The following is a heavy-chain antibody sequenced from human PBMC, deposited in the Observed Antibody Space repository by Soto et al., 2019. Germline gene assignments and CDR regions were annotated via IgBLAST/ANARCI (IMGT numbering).Heavy chain of an antibody. J-gene: IGHJ6*02. V-gene: IGHV3-30-3*01. CDR1: GFTFSSYA. Sequence: QVQLVESGGGVVQPGRSLRLSCAASGFTFSSYAMHWVRQAPGKGLEWVAVISYDGSNKYYADSVKGRFTISRDNSKNTLYLQMNSLRAEDTAVYYCARGLTHLHHSSGWTPYYYYYGMDVWGQGTTVTVSS. CDR3: ARGLTHLHHSSGWTPYYYYYGMDV. D-gene: IGHD6-19*01. CDR2: ISYDGSNK.